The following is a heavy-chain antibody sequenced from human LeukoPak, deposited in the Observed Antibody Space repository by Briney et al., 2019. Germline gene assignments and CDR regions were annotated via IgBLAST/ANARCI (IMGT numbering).Heavy chain of an antibody. V-gene: IGHV4-59*08. CDR1: GGSISSYY. J-gene: IGHJ2*01. D-gene: IGHD3-3*01. CDR3: ARPGITIFGVVTYWYFDL. Sequence: PSETLSLTCTVSGGSISSYYWSWIRQPPGKGLEWIGYIYYRGSTNYNPSLKSRVTISVDTSKNQFSLKLSSVTAADTAVYYCARPGITIFGVVTYWYFDLWGRGTLVTVSS. CDR2: IYYRGST.